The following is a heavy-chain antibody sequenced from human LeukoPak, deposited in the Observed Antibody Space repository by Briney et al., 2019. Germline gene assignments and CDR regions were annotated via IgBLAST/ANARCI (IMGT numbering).Heavy chain of an antibody. V-gene: IGHV3-23*01. CDR2: TSGSGGRT. J-gene: IGHJ4*02. CDR1: GFTFGSYA. CDR3: AKDPAFYYDSSGYYVY. D-gene: IGHD3-22*01. Sequence: GASLRLSCAASGFTFGSYAMSWVRQPPRKGLEWVSATSGSGGRTYYADSVKGRFTISRDNSKNTLFLQMNSLRAEDTAVYYCAKDPAFYYDSSGYYVYWGQGTLVTVSS.